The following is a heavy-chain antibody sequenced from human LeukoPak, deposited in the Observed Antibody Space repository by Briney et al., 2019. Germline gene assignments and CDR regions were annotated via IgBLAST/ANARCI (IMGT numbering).Heavy chain of an antibody. CDR3: AKGVYSTSWWSVDY. V-gene: IGHV3-23*01. D-gene: IGHD2-2*01. J-gene: IGHJ4*02. Sequence: GGSLRLSCAASGFTFSHYAMSWVRQAPGKGLEWVSGISGSGGSTYYADSVRGRFIISRDNSKDTLYLQVSSLRAEDTAVYYCAKGVYSTSWWSVDYWGQGTLVTVSS. CDR2: ISGSGGST. CDR1: GFTFSHYA.